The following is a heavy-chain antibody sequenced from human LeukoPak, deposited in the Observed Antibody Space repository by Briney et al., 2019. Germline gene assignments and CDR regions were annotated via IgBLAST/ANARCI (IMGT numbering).Heavy chain of an antibody. D-gene: IGHD3-22*01. J-gene: IGHJ4*02. CDR1: GFTFSDYY. Sequence: GGSLRLSCAASGFTFSDYYMSWIRQAPGKGLEWVSYISSSGSTIYYADSVKGRFTISRDNAKNSLYLQMNSLRAEDTAVYYCARGPEYYYDSSGHSDYWGQGTLVTVSS. CDR3: ARGPEYYYDSSGHSDY. CDR2: ISSSGSTI. V-gene: IGHV3-11*04.